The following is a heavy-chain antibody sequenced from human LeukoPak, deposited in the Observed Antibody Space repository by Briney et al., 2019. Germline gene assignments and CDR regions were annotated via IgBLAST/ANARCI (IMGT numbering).Heavy chain of an antibody. D-gene: IGHD3-3*01. V-gene: IGHV3-49*04. CDR3: TRGLLGTIFGVVIKLYYFDY. CDR2: IRRKAYGGTT. CDR1: GFTFGDYA. Sequence: GGSLRLSCTASGFTFGDYAMSWVRQAPGKGLEWVGFIRRKAYGGTTEYAASVKGRFTISRDDSKSIAYLQMNSLKTEDTAVYYCTRGLLGTIFGVVIKLYYFDYWGQGTLVTVSS. J-gene: IGHJ4*02.